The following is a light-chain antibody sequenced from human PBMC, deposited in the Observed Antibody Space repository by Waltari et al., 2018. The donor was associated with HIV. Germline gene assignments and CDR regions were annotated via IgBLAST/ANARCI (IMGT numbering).Light chain of an antibody. CDR2: DND. Sequence: QSVLTQPPSVSAAPGQKVAISCSVNSSNIGNDFVSWYQHVPGSAPKLLIYDNDKRPSGIPDRFPGSKSGTSATLDITGLQTGDEADYYCGTWDRSMDGGVFGGGTKLTVL. CDR1: SSNIGNDF. CDR3: GTWDRSMDGGV. V-gene: IGLV1-51*01. J-gene: IGLJ2*01.